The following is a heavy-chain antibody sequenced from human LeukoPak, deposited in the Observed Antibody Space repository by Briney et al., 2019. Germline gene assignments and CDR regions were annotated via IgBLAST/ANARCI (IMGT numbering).Heavy chain of an antibody. D-gene: IGHD7-27*01. CDR3: ARESSWGNFDY. V-gene: IGHV4-59*01. J-gene: IGHJ4*02. CDR2: IYYSGST. CDR1: GGSISSYY. Sequence: PSETLSLTCTVSGGSISSYYWSWIRQPPGKGLEWIGYIYYSGSTNYNPSIKSRVTISVDTSKNQFSLKLSYVTAADTAVYFCARESSWGNFDYWGQGTLVTVSS.